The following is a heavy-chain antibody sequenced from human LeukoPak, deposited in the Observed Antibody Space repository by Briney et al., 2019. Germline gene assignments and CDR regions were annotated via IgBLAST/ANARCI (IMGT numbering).Heavy chain of an antibody. J-gene: IGHJ4*02. V-gene: IGHV4-39*07. Sequence: SETLSLTCTVSGGSISSSGYYWGWIRQPPGKGLEWIGNIYYVGSTYYNPSLNSRVTISVDTSKNQFSLKLNSVTAADTAIYYCARVVSSIAAPPGDYWGQGTLVTVSS. D-gene: IGHD6-6*01. CDR3: ARVVSSIAAPPGDY. CDR1: GGSISSSGYY. CDR2: IYYVGST.